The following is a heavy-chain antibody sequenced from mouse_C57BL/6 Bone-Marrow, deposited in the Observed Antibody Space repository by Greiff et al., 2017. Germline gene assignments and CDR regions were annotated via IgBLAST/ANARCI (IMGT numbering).Heavy chain of an antibody. Sequence: EVKVVESGGGLVKPGGSLKLSCAASGFTFSDYGMHWVRQAPEKGLEWVAYISRGSSTIYYADTVKGRFTISRDHAKNTLFLQMTSLRSEDTARYYCARLASYYFDYWGQGTTLTVSS. V-gene: IGHV5-17*01. CDR2: ISRGSSTI. J-gene: IGHJ2*01. CDR1: GFTFSDYG. CDR3: ARLASYYFDY.